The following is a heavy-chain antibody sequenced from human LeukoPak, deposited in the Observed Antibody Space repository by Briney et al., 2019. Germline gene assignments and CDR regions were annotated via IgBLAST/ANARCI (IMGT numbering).Heavy chain of an antibody. CDR3: ARGESSGSNWFDP. Sequence: SSETLSLTCTVSGGSISSYYWSWIRQPPGKGLEWIGYIYYSGSTNYNPSLKSRVTISVDTSKNQFSLKLSSVTAADTAVYYCARGESSGSNWFDPWGQGTLVTVSS. D-gene: IGHD3-22*01. CDR1: GGSISSYY. V-gene: IGHV4-59*01. CDR2: IYYSGST. J-gene: IGHJ5*02.